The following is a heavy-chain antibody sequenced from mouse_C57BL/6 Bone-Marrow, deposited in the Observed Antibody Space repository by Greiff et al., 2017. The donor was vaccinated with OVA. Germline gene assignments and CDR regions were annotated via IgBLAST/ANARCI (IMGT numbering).Heavy chain of an antibody. V-gene: IGHV1-82*01. CDR2: IYPGDGDT. J-gene: IGHJ2*01. Sequence: VMLVESGPELVKPGASVKISCKASGYAFSSSWMNWVKQRPGKGLEWIGRIYPGDGDTNYNGKFKGKATLTADKSSSTAYMQLSSLTSEDSAVYFCARSPYYFVLGWGQGTTLTVSS. CDR1: GYAFSSSW. CDR3: ARSPYYFVLG. D-gene: IGHD1-1*01.